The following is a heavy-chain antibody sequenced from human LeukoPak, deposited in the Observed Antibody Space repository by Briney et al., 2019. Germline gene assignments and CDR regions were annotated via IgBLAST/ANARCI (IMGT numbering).Heavy chain of an antibody. J-gene: IGHJ4*02. V-gene: IGHV4-30-2*01. CDR3: AREVNTAMVPYFDY. Sequence: SETLSLTCAVSGGSISSGGYSWSWIRQPPGKGLEWIEYIYHSGSTYYNPSLKSRVTISVDRSKNQFSLKLSSVTAADTAVYYCAREVNTAMVPYFDYWGQGTLVTVSS. CDR2: IYHSGST. D-gene: IGHD5-18*01. CDR1: GGSISSGGYS.